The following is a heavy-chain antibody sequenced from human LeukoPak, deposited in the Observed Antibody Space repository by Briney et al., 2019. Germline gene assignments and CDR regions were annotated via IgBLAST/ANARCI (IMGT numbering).Heavy chain of an antibody. D-gene: IGHD6-19*01. J-gene: IGHJ6*02. Sequence: PGGSLRLTCAASGVTFTTNGMYWVGQAPGKGREGVVVISCDGSFKYYVDSVKGRFTISRDNSKNTLYLQMNSLRAEDTAVYYCARGTPSSSGWLYYGMDVWGQGTTVTVSS. CDR1: GVTFTTNG. CDR3: ARGTPSSSGWLYYGMDV. CDR2: ISCDGSFK. V-gene: IGHV3-30*03.